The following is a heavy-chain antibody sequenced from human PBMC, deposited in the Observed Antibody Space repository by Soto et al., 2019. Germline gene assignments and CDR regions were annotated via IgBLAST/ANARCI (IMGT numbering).Heavy chain of an antibody. CDR3: ARMYYDILTGAGADAFDI. D-gene: IGHD3-9*01. Sequence: GSGPTLVNHTQTLTLTCTFSGFSLSTSGMCVSWIRQPPGKALEWLALIDWDDDKYYSTSLKTRLTISKDTSKNQVVLTMTNMDPVDTATYYCARMYYDILTGAGADAFDIWGQGTMVTVSS. CDR2: IDWDDDK. J-gene: IGHJ3*02. CDR1: GFSLSTSGMC. V-gene: IGHV2-70*01.